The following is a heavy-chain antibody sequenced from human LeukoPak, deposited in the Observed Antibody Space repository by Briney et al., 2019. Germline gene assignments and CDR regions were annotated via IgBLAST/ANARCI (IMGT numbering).Heavy chain of an antibody. Sequence: PSETLSLTCTVSGGSISSYYWSWIRQPPGKGLEWIGYIYYSGSTNYNPSLKSRVTISVDTSKNQFSLKLSSVTAADTAVYYCARVSVIAAAGPFHYWGQGTLVTVSS. CDR1: GGSISSYY. CDR2: IYYSGST. J-gene: IGHJ4*02. D-gene: IGHD6-13*01. CDR3: ARVSVIAAAGPFHY. V-gene: IGHV4-59*01.